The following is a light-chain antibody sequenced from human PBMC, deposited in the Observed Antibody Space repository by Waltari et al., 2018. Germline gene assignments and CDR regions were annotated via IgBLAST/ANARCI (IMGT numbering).Light chain of an antibody. J-gene: IGKJ1*01. Sequence: EIVLTQSPGTLSLSPGERATLACRASQSVGRTLAWYQQKPGQAPRLLMYGASSRATGTPDRFGGSGSGTDFSLTISRLEPEDFAVYYCQHYVRLPATFGQGTKVEIK. CDR2: GAS. CDR3: QHYVRLPAT. V-gene: IGKV3-20*01. CDR1: QSVGRT.